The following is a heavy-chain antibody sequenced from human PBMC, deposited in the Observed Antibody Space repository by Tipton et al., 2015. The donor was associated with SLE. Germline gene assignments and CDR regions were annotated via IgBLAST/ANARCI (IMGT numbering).Heavy chain of an antibody. CDR2: IYDSGST. D-gene: IGHD1-26*01. CDR3: ARGTPSAFYYYTMDV. V-gene: IGHV4-59*08. CDR1: GGSISSYY. Sequence: TLSLTCTVSGGSISSYYWSWIRPPPGKGLEWIGYIYDSGSTNYNPSLKSRVTISVDTSKNQFSLKLSSVTAADTAVYYCARGTPSAFYYYTMDVWGQGTTVTVSS. J-gene: IGHJ6*02.